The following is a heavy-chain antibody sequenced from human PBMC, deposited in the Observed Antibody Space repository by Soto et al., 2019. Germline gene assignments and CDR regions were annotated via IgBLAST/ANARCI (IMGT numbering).Heavy chain of an antibody. CDR2: ISDDGSTA. CDR1: GFTFSSYW. J-gene: IGHJ4*02. D-gene: IGHD2-8*01. V-gene: IGHV3-74*01. CDR3: ARGPRVSQNGTGAH. Sequence: LRLSCSVSGFTFSSYWMHWVRQVPGKGLTWVSRISDDGSTATYADSVKGRFVISRDNAKNSLYLEMNTLRADDSGLYYCARGPRVSQNGTGAHWGRGTLVTVSS.